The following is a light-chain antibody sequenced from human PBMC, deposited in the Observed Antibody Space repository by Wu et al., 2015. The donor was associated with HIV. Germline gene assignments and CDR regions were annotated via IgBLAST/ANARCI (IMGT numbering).Light chain of an antibody. CDR2: SAS. J-gene: IGKJ5*01. V-gene: IGKV1-13*02. CDR1: QGMTNA. CDR3: QQFNSYPIT. Sequence: AIQLTQSPSSLSTSVGDRVTITCRASQGMTNALAWYQVKPGKAPKLLIYSASSLRSGVPSRFSGSGSGTDFTLTISRVQPEDLATYYCQQFNSYPITFGQGTRLEIK.